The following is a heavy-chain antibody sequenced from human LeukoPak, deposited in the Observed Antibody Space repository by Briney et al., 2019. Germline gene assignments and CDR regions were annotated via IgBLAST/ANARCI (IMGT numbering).Heavy chain of an antibody. V-gene: IGHV3-23*01. D-gene: IGHD1-14*01. Sequence: PGGSLRLSCAASGFSFSTYAMTWVRQAPGKGLEWVSGISGNGGSTYYAGSVKGRFTISRDNSKNTLSLQMNTLRAEDTALYYCAKGHSRAGIITNFDYWGQGTLVTVSS. J-gene: IGHJ4*02. CDR2: ISGNGGST. CDR3: AKGHSRAGIITNFDY. CDR1: GFSFSTYA.